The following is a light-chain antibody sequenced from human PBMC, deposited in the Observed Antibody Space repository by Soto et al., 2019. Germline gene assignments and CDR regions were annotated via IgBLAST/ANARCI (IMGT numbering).Light chain of an antibody. CDR2: EVT. CDR1: SSDVGSHIA. J-gene: IGLJ1*01. V-gene: IGLV2-23*02. Sequence: QSVLTQPASVSGSPGQSITIACTGTSSDVGSHIAVTWYQQPPGKVPRLIIYEVTKRPSGISNRFSGSKSGNSASLTISGLQAEDEADYYCCSLTNSGTFVFGTGTKVTVL. CDR3: CSLTNSGTFV.